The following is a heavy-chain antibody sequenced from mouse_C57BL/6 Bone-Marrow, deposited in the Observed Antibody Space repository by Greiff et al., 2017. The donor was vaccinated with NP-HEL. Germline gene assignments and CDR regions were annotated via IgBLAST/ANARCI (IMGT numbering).Heavy chain of an antibody. V-gene: IGHV1-55*01. CDR2: IYPGSGST. D-gene: IGHD2-3*01. Sequence: VQLQQSGAELVKPGASVKMSCKASGYTFTSYWITWVKQRPGQGLEWIGDIYPGSGSTNYNEKFKSKATLTVETSSSTAYMQLSSLTSEDSAVYYCARYGYYVDYAMDYWGQGTSVTVSS. CDR1: GYTFTSYW. J-gene: IGHJ4*01. CDR3: ARYGYYVDYAMDY.